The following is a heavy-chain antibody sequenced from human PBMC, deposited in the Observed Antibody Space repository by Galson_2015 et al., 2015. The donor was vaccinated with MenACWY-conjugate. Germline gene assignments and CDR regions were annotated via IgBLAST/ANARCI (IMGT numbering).Heavy chain of an antibody. CDR2: IYPGDSDT. V-gene: IGHV5-51*01. CDR3: AGHPGYSSSWNWFDP. J-gene: IGHJ5*02. D-gene: IGHD6-13*01. CDR1: GSSFPSYW. Sequence: QSGAEVKKPGESLKISCTGSGSSFPSYWIGWVRQMPGKGLEWMGIIYPGDSDTRYSPSFQGQVTISADKSISTAYLQWSSLKASDTAMYYCAGHPGYSSSWNWFDPWGQGTLVTVSS.